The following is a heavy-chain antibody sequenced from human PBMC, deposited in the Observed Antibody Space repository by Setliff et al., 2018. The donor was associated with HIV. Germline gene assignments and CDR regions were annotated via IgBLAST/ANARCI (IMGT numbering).Heavy chain of an antibody. Sequence: GESLKISCAASGFTFSNYEMNWVRQASGKGLEWLSYISSSGGTIYYADSVKGRFTISRDNAKNSLYLQINSLRAEDTAIYYCAKPGYSSGGFDYWGQGTLVTVSS. D-gene: IGHD6-19*01. CDR1: GFTFSNYE. CDR3: AKPGYSSGGFDY. J-gene: IGHJ4*02. V-gene: IGHV3-48*03. CDR2: ISSSGGTI.